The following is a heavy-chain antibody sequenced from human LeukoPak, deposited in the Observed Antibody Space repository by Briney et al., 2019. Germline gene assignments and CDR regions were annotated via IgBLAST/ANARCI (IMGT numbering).Heavy chain of an antibody. D-gene: IGHD1-26*01. V-gene: IGHV1-18*01. J-gene: IGHJ6*02. Sequence: GASVKVSCKASGYTFTSYGISWVRQAPGQGLEWMGWISAYNGNTNYAQKLQGRVTMTTDTSTSTAYMELRSLRSDDTAVYYCARDPRELLTLYYYYGMDVWGQGTTVTVSS. CDR2: ISAYNGNT. CDR3: ARDPRELLTLYYYYGMDV. CDR1: GYTFTSYG.